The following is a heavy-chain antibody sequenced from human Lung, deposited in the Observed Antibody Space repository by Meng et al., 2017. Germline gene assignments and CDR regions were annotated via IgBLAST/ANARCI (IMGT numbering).Heavy chain of an antibody. CDR1: GGTFSSYA. V-gene: IGHV1-69*01. J-gene: IGHJ4*02. Sequence: QVQLVQSGAEVKKPGSSVKVSCKASGGTFSSYAISWVRQAPGQGLEWMGGIIPIFGTANYAQKFQGRVTITADESTSTAYMELSSLRSDDTAVYYRARDEDISAAGYLLGDFWGQGTLVTVSS. CDR3: ARDEDISAAGYLLGDF. D-gene: IGHD6-13*01. CDR2: IIPIFGTA.